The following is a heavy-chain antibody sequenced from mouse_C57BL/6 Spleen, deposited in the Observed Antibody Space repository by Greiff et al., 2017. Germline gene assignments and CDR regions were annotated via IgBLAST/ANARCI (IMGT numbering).Heavy chain of an antibody. CDR2: IDPSDSYT. J-gene: IGHJ2*01. V-gene: IGHV1-69*01. CDR3: ARWGYYSNYFDY. Sequence: QVQLQQPGAELVMPGASVKLSCKASGYTFTSYWMHWVKQRPGQGLEWIGEIDPSDSYTNYNQKFKGKSTLTGDKSSSTAYMQLSSLTSEDSAVYYCARWGYYSNYFDYGGQGTTLTVSS. CDR1: GYTFTSYW. D-gene: IGHD2-5*01.